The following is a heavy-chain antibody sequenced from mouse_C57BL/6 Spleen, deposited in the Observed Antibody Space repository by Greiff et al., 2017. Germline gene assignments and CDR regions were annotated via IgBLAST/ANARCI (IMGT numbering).Heavy chain of an antibody. V-gene: IGHV1-18*01. J-gene: IGHJ1*03. Sequence: VQLQQSGPELVKPGASVKIPCKASGYTFTDYNMDWVKQSHGKSLEWIGDINPNNGGTIYNQKFKGKATLTVDKSSSTAYMELRSLTSEDTAVYYCARWGNYAYWYFDVWGTGTTVTVSS. D-gene: IGHD2-1*01. CDR3: ARWGNYAYWYFDV. CDR2: INPNNGGT. CDR1: GYTFTDYN.